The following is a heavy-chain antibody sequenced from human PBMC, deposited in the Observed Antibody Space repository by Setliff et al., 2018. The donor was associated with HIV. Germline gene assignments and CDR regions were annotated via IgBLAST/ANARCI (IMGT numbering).Heavy chain of an antibody. J-gene: IGHJ5*02. V-gene: IGHV3-23*01. CDR2: ISQSGDRI. CDR1: GFTFNNNA. D-gene: IGHD3-16*01. CDR3: AKDLAANIYDFSALYYVPYPVGS. Sequence: GGSLRLSCAASGFTFNNNAMSWVRQAPGKGLEWVSGISQSGDRIYYADSVRGRFTISRDNSKNTGDLQMNSLTVEDTAVYYCAKDLAANIYDFSALYYVPYPVGSWGQGTLVTVSS.